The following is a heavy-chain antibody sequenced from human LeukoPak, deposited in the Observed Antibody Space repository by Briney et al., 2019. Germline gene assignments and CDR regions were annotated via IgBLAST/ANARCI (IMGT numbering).Heavy chain of an antibody. CDR1: GFTFNTAW. Sequence: GGSLRLSCAASGFTFNTAWMSWVRQAPGKGLEWGGHIKSKAAGGTTDYTAPVRGRFTISRDDSKNTVYLQMNSLKTEDTAVYYCTAERGYSFYYWGQGTLVTVSS. V-gene: IGHV3-15*01. CDR2: IKSKAAGGTT. J-gene: IGHJ4*02. D-gene: IGHD3-3*01. CDR3: TAERGYSFYY.